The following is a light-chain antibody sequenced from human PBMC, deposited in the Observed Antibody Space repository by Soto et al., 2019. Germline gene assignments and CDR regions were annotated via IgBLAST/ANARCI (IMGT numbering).Light chain of an antibody. Sequence: DIQMTQSPSSLSASVGDRVTITCRASQGINNYLAWYQQRPGKVPKLLIYGATTLQPGVPSRFSGSGSGTDFTLTICSLQPEDVATYYCQNCKSAVFTFGPGTKVDIK. J-gene: IGKJ3*01. CDR3: QNCKSAVFT. V-gene: IGKV1-27*01. CDR2: GAT. CDR1: QGINNY.